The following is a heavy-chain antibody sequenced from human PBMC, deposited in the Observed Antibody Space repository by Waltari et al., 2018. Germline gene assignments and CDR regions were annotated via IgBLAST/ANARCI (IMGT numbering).Heavy chain of an antibody. CDR2: IYRGGST. J-gene: IGHJ6*03. Sequence: EVQLVETGGGLIQPGGSLRLSCAASGFTVSSNYMSWVRQAPGKGLEWVSVIYRGGSTDYADSVKGRFTISRDNSKNTLYLQMNSLRAEDTAVYYCARESLSGSYFSYYMAVWGKGTTVTVSS. D-gene: IGHD1-26*01. CDR3: ARESLSGSYFSYYMAV. V-gene: IGHV3-53*02. CDR1: GFTVSSNY.